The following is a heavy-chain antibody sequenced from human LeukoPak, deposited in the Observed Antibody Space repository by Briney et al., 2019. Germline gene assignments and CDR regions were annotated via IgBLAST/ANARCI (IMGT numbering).Heavy chain of an antibody. CDR3: AKMGYYDSSGETY. Sequence: GGSLRLSCAASGLTFSSYGMSWVRQAPGKGLEWVSAISGSGGSTYYTDFVKGRFTISRDNSKNTVYLQMNSLRVEDTAVYYCAKMGYYDSSGETYWGQGTLVTVSS. J-gene: IGHJ4*02. CDR1: GLTFSSYG. V-gene: IGHV3-23*01. D-gene: IGHD3-22*01. CDR2: ISGSGGST.